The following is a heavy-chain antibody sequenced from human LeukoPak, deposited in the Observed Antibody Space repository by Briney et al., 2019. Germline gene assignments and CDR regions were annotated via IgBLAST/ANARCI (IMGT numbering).Heavy chain of an antibody. V-gene: IGHV4-39*07. D-gene: IGHD1-14*01. CDR2: IYYSGST. Sequence: RSSETLSLTCTVSGVSISSSSYYWGWIRQPPGKGLEWIGSIYYSGSTYYNPSLKSRVTISVDTSKNQFSLKLSSVTAADTAVYYCARDRDPDGTYWGQGTLVTVSS. J-gene: IGHJ4*02. CDR3: ARDRDPDGTY. CDR1: GVSISSSSYY.